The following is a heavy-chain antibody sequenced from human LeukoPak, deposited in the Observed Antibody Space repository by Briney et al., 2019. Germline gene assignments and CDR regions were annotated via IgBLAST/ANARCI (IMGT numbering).Heavy chain of an antibody. CDR1: GFTFSNYA. V-gene: IGHV3-23*01. J-gene: IGHJ4*02. CDR2: VRGSGDRT. CDR3: ANSRGYGSGNL. D-gene: IGHD3-10*01. Sequence: GGSLRLSCEASGFTFSNYAMSWVRQAPGKGLEWISAVRGSGDRTYYAGSVKGRFTISRDTSKNIVYLRMNSLRAEDTAVYFCANSRGYGSGNLWGQGTLVTVSS.